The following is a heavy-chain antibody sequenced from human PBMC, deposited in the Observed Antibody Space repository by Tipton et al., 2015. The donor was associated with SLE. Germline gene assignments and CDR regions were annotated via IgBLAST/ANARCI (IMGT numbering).Heavy chain of an antibody. J-gene: IGHJ6*03. V-gene: IGHV4-61*08. CDR3: ARSRDSSSYYYYYMDV. CDR1: GGSISSGDYY. CDR2: IYYSGST. D-gene: IGHD6-13*01. Sequence: TLSLTCTVSGGSISSGDYYWTWIRQHPGKGLEWIGYIYYSGSTNYNPSLKSRVTISVDTSKNQFSLKLSSVTAADTAVYYCARSRDSSSYYYYYMDVWGKGTTVTVSS.